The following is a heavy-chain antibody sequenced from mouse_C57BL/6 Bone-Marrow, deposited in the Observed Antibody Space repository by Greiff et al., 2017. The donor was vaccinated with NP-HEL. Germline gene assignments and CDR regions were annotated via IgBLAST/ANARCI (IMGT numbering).Heavy chain of an antibody. CDR1: GYTFTDYY. Sequence: EVQLQQSGPVLVKPGASVKMSCKASGYTFTDYYMNWVKQSHGKSLEWIGVINPYNGGTSYNQKFKGKATLTVDKSSSTAYMELNSLTSEDSAVYYCARSTVVATDAMDYWGQGTSVTVSS. J-gene: IGHJ4*01. CDR2: INPYNGGT. D-gene: IGHD1-1*01. V-gene: IGHV1-19*01. CDR3: ARSTVVATDAMDY.